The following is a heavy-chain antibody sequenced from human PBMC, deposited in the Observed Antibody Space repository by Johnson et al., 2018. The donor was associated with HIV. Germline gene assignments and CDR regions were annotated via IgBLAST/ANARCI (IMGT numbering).Heavy chain of an antibody. CDR1: GFTFSNAW. CDR3: ARDPSRLRQSDI. Sequence: VQLVESGGGLVKPGGSLRLSCAASGFTFSNAWMSWVRQAPGKGLEWVGRIKSKTDGGTTEYAAPVKGRFTISRDNSKNTLYLQMNSLRAEDTAVYYCARDPSRLRQSDIWGQGTMVTVSS. D-gene: IGHD3-16*01. J-gene: IGHJ3*02. V-gene: IGHV3-15*01. CDR2: IKSKTDGGTT.